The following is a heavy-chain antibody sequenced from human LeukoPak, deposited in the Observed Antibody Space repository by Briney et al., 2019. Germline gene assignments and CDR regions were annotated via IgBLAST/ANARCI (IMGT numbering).Heavy chain of an antibody. D-gene: IGHD7-27*01. J-gene: IGHJ4*02. CDR1: GYSFRSYW. Sequence: GESLKISCKGSGYSFRSYWIRWVRQMPGKGLEWMGIIYPGDSDTRYSPSFQGQVTISADKSISTAYLQWSSLKASDTAMYYCARHQTNGGSSLGYWGQGTLVTVSS. CDR3: ARHQTNGGSSLGY. CDR2: IYPGDSDT. V-gene: IGHV5-51*01.